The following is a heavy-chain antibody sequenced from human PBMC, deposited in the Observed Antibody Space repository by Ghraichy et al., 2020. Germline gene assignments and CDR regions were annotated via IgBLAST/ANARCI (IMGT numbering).Heavy chain of an antibody. J-gene: IGHJ4*02. V-gene: IGHV3-7*01. CDR1: GFTFSSYW. Sequence: GSLRLSCVASGFTFSSYWMSWVRQAPGKGLEWVANIKEDGSETYYVDSVKGRFTISRDNAKNSLYLQMNSLRAEDTAVYYCARLAAAEDYFDYWGQGTLVTVSS. D-gene: IGHD6-13*01. CDR3: ARLAAAEDYFDY. CDR2: IKEDGSET.